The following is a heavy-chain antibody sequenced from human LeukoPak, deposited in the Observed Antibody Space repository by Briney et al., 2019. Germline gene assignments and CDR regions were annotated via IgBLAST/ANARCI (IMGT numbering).Heavy chain of an antibody. D-gene: IGHD6-6*01. J-gene: IGHJ4*02. V-gene: IGHV1-2*02. CDR3: AREHSSSSGKVFDY. CDR2: INPNSGGT. Sequence: GASVKVSCKASGYTFPGYYMHWVRQAPGQGPEWMGWINPNSGGTNYAQKFQGRATMTRDTSISTAYMELSRLRSDDTAVYYCAREHSSSSGKVFDYWGQGTLVTVSS. CDR1: GYTFPGYY.